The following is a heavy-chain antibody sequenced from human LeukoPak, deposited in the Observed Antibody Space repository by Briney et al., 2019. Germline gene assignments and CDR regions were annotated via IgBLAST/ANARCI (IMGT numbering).Heavy chain of an antibody. D-gene: IGHD1-1*01. Sequence: PGGSLRLSCAASGFTFSSYWMSWVRQAPGKGLEWVANIKQDGSEKYYVDSVKGRFTISRDNAKNSLYLQLNSLRAEDTAVYYCARALRTGTFQLDYWGQGTLVTVSS. CDR1: GFTFSSYW. CDR3: ARALRTGTFQLDY. CDR2: IKQDGSEK. J-gene: IGHJ4*02. V-gene: IGHV3-7*01.